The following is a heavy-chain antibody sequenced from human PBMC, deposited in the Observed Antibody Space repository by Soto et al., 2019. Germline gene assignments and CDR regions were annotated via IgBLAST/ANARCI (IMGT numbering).Heavy chain of an antibody. CDR3: AREYTETVDGPSPYDFDY. V-gene: IGHV4-4*07. J-gene: IGHJ4*02. Sequence: SQTLSHTSTVAGGSSSDFCGRWIRQSAGKGLEWIGRTYITGDTNYNPSLQSRVTMSVDTSKNQLSLKLSSVTAADTAFYFCAREYTETVDGPSPYDFDYWRQGTPVPVSS. CDR1: GGSSSDFC. CDR2: TYITGDT. D-gene: IGHD6-19*01.